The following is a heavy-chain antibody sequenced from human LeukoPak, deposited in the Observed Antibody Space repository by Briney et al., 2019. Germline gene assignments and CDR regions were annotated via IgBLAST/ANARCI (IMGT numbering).Heavy chain of an antibody. Sequence: ETLSLTCTFSGGSISSSSYYWGWIRQPPGKGREGIGSIYYSGSTYYNPSLKSRVTISVDTSKNQFSLKLSSVTAEDTAVYYCARRGAGGRAFDIWGQGTMVTVSS. V-gene: IGHV4-39*01. CDR1: GGSISSSSYY. D-gene: IGHD3-16*01. J-gene: IGHJ3*02. CDR2: IYYSGST. CDR3: ARRGAGGRAFDI.